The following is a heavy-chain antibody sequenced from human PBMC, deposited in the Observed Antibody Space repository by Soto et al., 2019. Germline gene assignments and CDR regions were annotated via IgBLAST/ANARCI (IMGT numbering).Heavy chain of an antibody. CDR2: LHYSGST. CDR3: ARGVDYYDSSGFSPYLDH. J-gene: IGHJ4*02. Sequence: SETLSLICTVSGGSISGSYWYWIRQPPGEGLEWIGNLHYSGSTNYNPSLKSRVSVFLDMSKNQISLKLVSLTAADTAVYYCARGVDYYDSSGFSPYLDHWGQGTLVTVSS. D-gene: IGHD3-22*01. CDR1: GGSISGSY. V-gene: IGHV4-59*01.